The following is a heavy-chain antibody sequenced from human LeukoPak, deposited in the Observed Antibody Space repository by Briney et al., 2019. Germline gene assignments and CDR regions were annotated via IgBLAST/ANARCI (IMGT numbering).Heavy chain of an antibody. CDR2: INPNSGNT. Sequence: GASVKVSCKASGYTFTGYYMHWVRQAPGQGLEWMGWINPNSGNTGYAQKFQGRVTMTRNTSISTAYMELSSLRSEDTAVYYCARPYYGSGSYYNWGQGTLVTVSS. D-gene: IGHD3-10*01. CDR3: ARPYYGSGSYYN. V-gene: IGHV1-8*02. J-gene: IGHJ4*02. CDR1: GYTFTGYY.